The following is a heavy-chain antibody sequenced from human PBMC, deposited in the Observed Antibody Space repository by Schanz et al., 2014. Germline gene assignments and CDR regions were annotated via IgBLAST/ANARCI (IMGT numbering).Heavy chain of an antibody. J-gene: IGHJ4*02. CDR3: ARGIGGYGANNYFDY. V-gene: IGHV1-18*01. D-gene: IGHD5-12*01. CDR1: GYTFTSYG. Sequence: QVQLVQSGAEVKKPGASVKVSCKASGYTFTSYGISWVRQAPGQGLEWMGWINTANGNAKYSANFQARVTITRDTSATTAYMELTNLRSEDTAVYYCARGIGGYGANNYFDYWGQGTLVTVSS. CDR2: INTANGNA.